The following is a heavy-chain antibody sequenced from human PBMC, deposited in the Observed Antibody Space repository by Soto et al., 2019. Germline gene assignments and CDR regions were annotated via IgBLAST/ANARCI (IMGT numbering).Heavy chain of an antibody. V-gene: IGHV1-2*04. CDR1: GYTFTGYY. Sequence: QVQLRQSGAEVKKPGASVKVSCKASGYTFTGYYMHWMRQAPGQGLEWMGWINPNSGGTNYAQKFQGWVTMTRDTSISTAYMELSRLRSDDTAVYYCARGGLYCSSTSCPLDYWGQGTLVTVSS. J-gene: IGHJ4*02. D-gene: IGHD2-2*01. CDR3: ARGGLYCSSTSCPLDY. CDR2: INPNSGGT.